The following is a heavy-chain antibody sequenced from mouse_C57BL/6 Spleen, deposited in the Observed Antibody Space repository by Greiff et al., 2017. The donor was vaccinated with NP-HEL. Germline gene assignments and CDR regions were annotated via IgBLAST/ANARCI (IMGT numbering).Heavy chain of an antibody. V-gene: IGHV1-82*01. Sequence: QVQLKESGPELVKPGASVKISCKASGYAFSSSWMNWVKQRPGKGLEWIGRIYPGDGDTNYNGKFKGKATLTADKSSNTAYLQLSSLTSEDTAVYYCARYGSSPMDYWGQGTSVTVSS. D-gene: IGHD1-1*01. J-gene: IGHJ4*01. CDR1: GYAFSSSW. CDR3: ARYGSSPMDY. CDR2: IYPGDGDT.